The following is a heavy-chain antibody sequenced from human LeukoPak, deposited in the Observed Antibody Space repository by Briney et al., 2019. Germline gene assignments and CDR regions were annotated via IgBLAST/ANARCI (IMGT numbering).Heavy chain of an antibody. V-gene: IGHV3-74*01. CDR3: ARSIASRVKNWFDP. J-gene: IGHJ5*02. CDR1: GFTFSSYW. Sequence: GGSLRLSCAASGFTFSSYWMHWVRQAPGKGLVWVSRINSDGSSTSYADSVKGRFTISRDNAKNTLYLQMNSLRAEDTAVYYCARSIASRVKNWFDPWGQGTLVTVSS. CDR2: INSDGSST.